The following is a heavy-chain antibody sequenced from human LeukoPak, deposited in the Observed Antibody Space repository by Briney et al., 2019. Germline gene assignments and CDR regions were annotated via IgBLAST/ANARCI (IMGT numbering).Heavy chain of an antibody. V-gene: IGHV3-15*01. Sequence: GGSLRLSCAASGFTFSNAWMSWVRQAPGKGLEWVGRIKSKTDGGTTDYAAPVKGRFTISRGDSKNTLYLQMNSLKTDDTAIYCCTKTYYYGSGSLDYWGQGTLVTVSS. J-gene: IGHJ4*02. D-gene: IGHD3-10*01. CDR1: GFTFSNAW. CDR3: TKTYYYGSGSLDY. CDR2: IKSKTDGGTT.